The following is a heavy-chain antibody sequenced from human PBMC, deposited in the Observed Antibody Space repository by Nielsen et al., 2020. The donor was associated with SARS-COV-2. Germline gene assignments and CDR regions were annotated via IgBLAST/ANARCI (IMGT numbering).Heavy chain of an antibody. CDR1: GYTFTSYY. J-gene: IGHJ6*02. CDR2: INPSGGST. V-gene: IGHV1-46*01. CDR3: ARVSYDSGMDV. Sequence: ASVKVSCKASGYTFTSYYMHWVRQAPGQGLEWMGIINPSGGSTNYAQKLQGRVTMTTDTSTSTAYMELRSLRSDDTAVYYCARVSYDSGMDVWGQGTTVTVSS. D-gene: IGHD5-12*01.